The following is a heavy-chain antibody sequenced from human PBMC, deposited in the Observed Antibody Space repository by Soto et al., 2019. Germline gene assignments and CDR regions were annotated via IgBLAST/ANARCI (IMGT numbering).Heavy chain of an antibody. CDR2: IGEGGVSR. J-gene: IGHJ6*02. D-gene: IGHD4-17*01. CDR1: GFDFSTYA. V-gene: IGHV3-23*01. Sequence: GGSLRLSCVASGFDFSTYAMSWVRQAPGKGLEWVSVIGEGGVSRVYADAVKGRFTISRDNSKNTLYLQMSSLRAEDTALYYCTKASSDYLHMDVWGQGTTVTVSS. CDR3: TKASSDYLHMDV.